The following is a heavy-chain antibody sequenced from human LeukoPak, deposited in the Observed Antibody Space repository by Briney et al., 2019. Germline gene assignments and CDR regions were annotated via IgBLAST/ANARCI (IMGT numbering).Heavy chain of an antibody. CDR2: ISAYNGNT. V-gene: IGHV1-18*01. Sequence: ASVKVSCKASGYTFTSYGISWVRQAPGQGLEWMGWISAYNGNTNYAQKPQGRVTMTTDTSTSTAYMELRSLRSDDTAVYYCARRVGIAPYYYYYMDVWGKGTTVTVSS. CDR3: ARRVGIAPYYYYYMDV. CDR1: GYTFTSYG. D-gene: IGHD6-13*01. J-gene: IGHJ6*03.